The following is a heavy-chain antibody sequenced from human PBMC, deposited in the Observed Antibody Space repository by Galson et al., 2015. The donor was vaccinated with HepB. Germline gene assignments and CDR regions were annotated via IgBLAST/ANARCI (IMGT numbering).Heavy chain of an antibody. Sequence: SLRLSCAASGFTFSSYAMHWVRQAPGKGLEWVAVISYDGSNKYYADSVKGRFTISRDNSKNTLYLQMNSLRAEDTAVYYCARDPGVGSSWYLPHTNWFDPWGQGTLVTVSS. CDR1: GFTFSSYA. CDR2: ISYDGSNK. CDR3: ARDPGVGSSWYLPHTNWFDP. J-gene: IGHJ5*02. V-gene: IGHV3-30*04. D-gene: IGHD6-13*01.